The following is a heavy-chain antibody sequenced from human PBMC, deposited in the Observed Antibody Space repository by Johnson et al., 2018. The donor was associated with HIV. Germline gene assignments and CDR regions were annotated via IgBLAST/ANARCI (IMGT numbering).Heavy chain of an antibody. CDR2: ISYDESNK. CDR1: GFIFNNYA. CDR3: ARDFDSRSWPGTDAFDV. Sequence: VQLLESGGGVVQPGRSLRLSCAASGFIFNNYAMHWVRQAPGKGLEWVTVISYDESNKYYADSVKGRFTISRDNSNNTVSLQMNSLRAEDTAVYYCARDFDSRSWPGTDAFDVWGQGTVVTVSS. D-gene: IGHD6-13*01. J-gene: IGHJ3*01. V-gene: IGHV3-30-3*01.